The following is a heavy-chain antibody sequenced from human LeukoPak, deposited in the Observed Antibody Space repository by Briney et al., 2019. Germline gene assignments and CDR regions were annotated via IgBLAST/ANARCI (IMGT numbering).Heavy chain of an antibody. J-gene: IGHJ4*02. V-gene: IGHV3-74*01. CDR3: ARDRGVAAAGPSDY. CDR2: INSDGSSR. Sequence: GGSLRLSCAASGFAFSNYWMHWVRLVPGKGLVWVSRINSDGSSRHYADSVKGRFTISRDNAKNSLYLQMNSLRAEDTAVYYCARDRGVAAAGPSDYWGQGTLVTVSS. D-gene: IGHD6-13*01. CDR1: GFAFSNYW.